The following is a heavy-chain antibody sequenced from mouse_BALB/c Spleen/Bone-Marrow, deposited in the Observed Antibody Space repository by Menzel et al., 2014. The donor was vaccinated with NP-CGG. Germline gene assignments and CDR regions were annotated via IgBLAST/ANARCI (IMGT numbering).Heavy chain of an antibody. CDR1: GFTFTDHY. CDR2: IRNKANGYTT. Sequence: EVQLVESGGGLVQSGGFLRLSCATSGFTFTDHYMSWARQPPGKALEWLGFIRNKANGYTTEYSASVKGRFTISRDNSQSIVYLQMNTLRAEDSATYYCARDYLYYFDYWGQGTTLTVSS. J-gene: IGHJ2*01. CDR3: ARDYLYYFDY. D-gene: IGHD2-1*01. V-gene: IGHV7-3*02.